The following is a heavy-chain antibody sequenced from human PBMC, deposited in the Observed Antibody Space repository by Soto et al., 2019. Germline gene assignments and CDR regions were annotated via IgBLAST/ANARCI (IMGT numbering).Heavy chain of an antibody. CDR1: GGSISSSSYY. D-gene: IGHD6-19*01. Sequence: SATLSLTCTVSGGSISSSSYYWGWIRQPPGKGLEWIGSVYYSGSTYYNPSLKSRVTISVDTSKNQFSLKLSSVTAADTAVYYGARGGWGFDYWGRGTLVTVYS. J-gene: IGHJ4*02. CDR3: ARGGWGFDY. V-gene: IGHV4-39*07. CDR2: VYYSGST.